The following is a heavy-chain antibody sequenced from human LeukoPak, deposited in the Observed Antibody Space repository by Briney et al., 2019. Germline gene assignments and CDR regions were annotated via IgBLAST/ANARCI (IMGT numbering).Heavy chain of an antibody. Sequence: SETLSLTCTVSGGSVSSGSYYWSWIRQPPGTGLEWIGYIYYSGSTNYNPSLKSRVTISVDTSKNQFSLKLSSVTAADTAVYYCARGGRDGMDVWGQGTTVTVSS. CDR2: IYYSGST. V-gene: IGHV4-61*01. CDR1: GGSVSSGSYY. CDR3: ARGGRDGMDV. D-gene: IGHD3-10*01. J-gene: IGHJ6*02.